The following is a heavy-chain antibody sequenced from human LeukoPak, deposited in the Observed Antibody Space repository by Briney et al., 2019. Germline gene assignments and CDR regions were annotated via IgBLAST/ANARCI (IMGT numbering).Heavy chain of an antibody. CDR3: AKSLLWFGESWLDY. Sequence: SETLSLTCAIYGGSFSNYYWSWIRQPPGKGLEWIGEINHSGSTNYNPSLKSRVTISVDTSKNQFSLKLSSVTAADTAVYHCAKSLLWFGESWLDYWGQGTLVTVSS. CDR1: GGSFSNYY. J-gene: IGHJ4*02. D-gene: IGHD3-10*01. V-gene: IGHV4-34*01. CDR2: INHSGST.